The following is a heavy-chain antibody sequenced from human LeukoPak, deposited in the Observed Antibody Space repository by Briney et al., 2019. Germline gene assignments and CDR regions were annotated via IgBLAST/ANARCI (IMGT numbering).Heavy chain of an antibody. V-gene: IGHV3-64*01. CDR1: GFIFSRYV. CDR3: ARGEHSGSLDY. CDR2: ISNNGGAT. J-gene: IGHJ4*02. D-gene: IGHD5-12*01. Sequence: GGSLRLSCAASGFIFSRYVMHWVRQAPGKGLEYVSTISNNGGATYYANSVKARFTISRDNYKNTLYLQVGSLRAEDMAVYYCARGEHSGSLDYWGQGTLVTVSS.